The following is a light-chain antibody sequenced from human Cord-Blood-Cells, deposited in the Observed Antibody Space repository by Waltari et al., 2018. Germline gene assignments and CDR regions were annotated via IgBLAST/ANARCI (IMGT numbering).Light chain of an antibody. CDR1: QGISSA. J-gene: IGKJ5*01. V-gene: IGKV1-13*02. Sequence: AIQLTQSPSSLSASVGDRVTITCRASQGISSALAWYHQKPGKAPKLLIYDASSLESGVPSRFSGSGSGTYFTLTISSLQPEDFATYYCQQFNSYPLTFGQGTRLEIK. CDR2: DAS. CDR3: QQFNSYPLT.